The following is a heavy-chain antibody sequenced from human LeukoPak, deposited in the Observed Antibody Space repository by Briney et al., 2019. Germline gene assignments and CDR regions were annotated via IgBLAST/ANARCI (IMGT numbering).Heavy chain of an antibody. CDR2: FDPEDGET. J-gene: IGHJ4*02. Sequence: GASVKVSGKVSGYTLTELSMHWVRQAPGKGLEWMGGFDPEDGETIYAQKFQGRVTMTEDTSTDTAYMELSSLRSEDTAVYYCATGDIVGATPLDYWGQGTLVTVSS. D-gene: IGHD1-26*01. CDR1: GYTLTELS. CDR3: ATGDIVGATPLDY. V-gene: IGHV1-24*01.